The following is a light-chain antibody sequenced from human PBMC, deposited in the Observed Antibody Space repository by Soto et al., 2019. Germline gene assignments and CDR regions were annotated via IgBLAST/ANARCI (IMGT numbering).Light chain of an antibody. J-gene: IGKJ1*01. V-gene: IGKV1-5*01. Sequence: DIQMTQSPSTLSASVGDRVTITCRASQSISSWLAWYQQKPGIAPKLLIYDASSLESGVPSRFSGSGSGTEFTLTISSLQPDDFATYYCQQYNSYWTFGPGTKVDIK. CDR3: QQYNSYWT. CDR2: DAS. CDR1: QSISSW.